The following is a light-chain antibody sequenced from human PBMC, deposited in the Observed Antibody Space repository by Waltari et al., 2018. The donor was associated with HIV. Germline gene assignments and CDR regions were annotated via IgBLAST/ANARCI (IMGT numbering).Light chain of an antibody. Sequence: QSVLTQPTSVSAAPGQKVTISCSGNRPNTGNNYVSWYQQVPGTAPKLLTYDNANRPSGIPDRFSASHSVTSSTLGITGLQTGDEADYYCGTWDSSLSAGVFGGGTKLTVL. CDR1: RPNTGNNY. V-gene: IGLV1-51*01. CDR3: GTWDSSLSAGV. CDR2: DNA. J-gene: IGLJ2*01.